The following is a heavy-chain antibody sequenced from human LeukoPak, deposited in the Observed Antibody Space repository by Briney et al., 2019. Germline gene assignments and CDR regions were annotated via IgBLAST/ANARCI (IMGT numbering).Heavy chain of an antibody. Sequence: GGSLRLSCAASGFTFSSYSMNWVRHAPGKGLEGVSSISSGSTYIYYADSVKGRFTISRDNTKNSLYLQMNSLRDEDSAVYYCARDQGIFDYWGQGTLVTVSS. CDR3: ARDQGIFDY. CDR1: GFTFSSYS. CDR2: ISSGSTYI. J-gene: IGHJ4*02. V-gene: IGHV3-21*01.